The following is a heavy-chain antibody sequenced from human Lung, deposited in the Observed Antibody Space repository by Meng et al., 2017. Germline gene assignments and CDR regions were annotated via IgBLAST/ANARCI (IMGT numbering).Heavy chain of an antibody. V-gene: IGHV4-34*01. Sequence: QVQLQQWGGGLLTPSATPSLHCCFSAGSFSEYHWSWLRQPPGKGLEWIGEINHSGSTNYNQYLESRATISVDTSQNNLSLKLSSVTAADSAVSYCARGPTTMAHAFDYWGQGTLVTVSS. CDR2: INHSGST. CDR3: ARGPTTMAHAFDY. J-gene: IGHJ4*02. CDR1: AGSFSEYH. D-gene: IGHD4-11*01.